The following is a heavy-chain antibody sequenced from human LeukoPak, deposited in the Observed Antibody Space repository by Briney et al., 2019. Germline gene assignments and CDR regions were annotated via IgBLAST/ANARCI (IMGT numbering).Heavy chain of an antibody. Sequence: SETLSLTCTVSGDSISRSSYYWGWIRQPPGKGLEWIGSVYYSGSTYHNPSLKSRVTIAIDTSQNQVSLKVSSVTAADTAVYYCARRARDYSSSWYGKPESIAVNWFDPWGQGTLVTVSS. D-gene: IGHD6-13*01. CDR1: GDSISRSSYY. V-gene: IGHV4-39*01. CDR3: ARRARDYSSSWYGKPESIAVNWFDP. CDR2: VYYSGST. J-gene: IGHJ5*02.